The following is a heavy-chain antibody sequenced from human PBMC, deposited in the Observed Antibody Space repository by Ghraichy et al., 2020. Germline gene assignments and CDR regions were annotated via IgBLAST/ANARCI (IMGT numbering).Heavy chain of an antibody. CDR2: ISGSGGST. J-gene: IGHJ1*01. CDR3: AKDHRATVTTAEYFQH. V-gene: IGHV3-23*01. CDR1: GFTFSSYA. D-gene: IGHD4-17*01. Sequence: GESLNISCAASGFTFSSYAMSWVRQAPGKGLEWVSAISGSGGSTYYADSVKGRFTISRDNSKNTLYLQMNSLRAEDTAVYYCAKDHRATVTTAEYFQHWGQGTLVTVSS.